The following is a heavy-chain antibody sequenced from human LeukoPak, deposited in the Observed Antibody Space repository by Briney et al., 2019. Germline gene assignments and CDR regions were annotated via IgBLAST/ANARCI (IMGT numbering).Heavy chain of an antibody. CDR2: IRYDGSNK. CDR3: AREGAVAASPYFDY. CDR1: GFTFSSYG. Sequence: GGSLRLSCAASGFTFSSYGMHWVRQAPGKGLEWVAFIRYDGSNKYYADSVKGRFTISRDNSKNTLYLQMNSLGAEDTAVYYCAREGAVAASPYFDYWGQGTLVTVSS. V-gene: IGHV3-30*02. D-gene: IGHD6-19*01. J-gene: IGHJ4*02.